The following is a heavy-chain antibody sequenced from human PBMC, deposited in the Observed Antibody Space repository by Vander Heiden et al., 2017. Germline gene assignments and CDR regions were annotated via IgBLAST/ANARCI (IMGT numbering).Heavy chain of an antibody. CDR2: INPNLGDT. CDR3: ARDYSTAGHFDY. Sequence: QVHLVQSGAEVKKPGASVKVSCKISGYTFTDFYIHWMRQAPGQGIGWMGRINPNLGDTIYAQKFLGRVTMIRDKSINTASMELNTLTYDDTAVYFCARDYSTAGHFDYWGQGSMVTVSS. D-gene: IGHD6-19*01. CDR1: GYTFTDFY. J-gene: IGHJ4*02. V-gene: IGHV1-2*06.